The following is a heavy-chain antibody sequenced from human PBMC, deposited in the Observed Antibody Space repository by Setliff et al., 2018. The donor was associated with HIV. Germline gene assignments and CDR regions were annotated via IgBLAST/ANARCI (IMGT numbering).Heavy chain of an antibody. CDR1: GHSVSSGYY. J-gene: IGHJ3*02. CDR2: IYYSGST. D-gene: IGHD5-12*01. V-gene: IGHV4-38-2*01. Sequence: PSETLSLTCAVSGHSVSSGYYWGWIRQPPGKGLEWIASIYYSGSTYYAPSLKSRVTISVDTSKNQFSLKLTSVTAADTAVYFCARVVPREVAPGGFDIWGQGTMVTVSS. CDR3: ARVVPREVAPGGFDI.